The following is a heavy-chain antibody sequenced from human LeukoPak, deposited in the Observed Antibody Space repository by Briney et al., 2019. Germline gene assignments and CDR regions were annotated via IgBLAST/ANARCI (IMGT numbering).Heavy chain of an antibody. D-gene: IGHD2-15*01. CDR3: TKGDCNGDNCYGTDY. CDR1: GFIFSSYG. Sequence: GGSLRLSCAASGFIFSSYGMHWVRQAPGKGLEWVAFLRSDGNSKYYVDSVKGRFTISRDNSKNTLYLQMNSLRPEDTAIYYCTKGDCNGDNCYGTDYWGQGTLVTVSS. CDR2: LRSDGNSK. J-gene: IGHJ4*02. V-gene: IGHV3-30*02.